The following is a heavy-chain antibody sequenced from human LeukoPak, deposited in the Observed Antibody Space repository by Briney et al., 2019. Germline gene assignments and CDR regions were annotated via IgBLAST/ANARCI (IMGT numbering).Heavy chain of an antibody. V-gene: IGHV3-30*03. CDR3: ARDPYDSSGYWRYFDY. CDR2: ISYDGSNK. D-gene: IGHD3-22*01. CDR1: GFTFGSYG. J-gene: IGHJ4*02. Sequence: GGSLRLSCAASGFTFGSYGMHWVRRAPGKGLEWVAVISYDGSNKYYADSVKGRFTISRDNSKNTLYLQMNSLRAEDTAVYYCARDPYDSSGYWRYFDYWGQGTLVTVSS.